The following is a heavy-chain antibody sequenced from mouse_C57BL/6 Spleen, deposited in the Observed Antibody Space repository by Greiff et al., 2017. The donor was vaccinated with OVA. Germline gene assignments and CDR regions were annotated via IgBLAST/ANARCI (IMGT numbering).Heavy chain of an antibody. D-gene: IGHD2-3*01. CDR3: ARGGDGYYSAMDY. J-gene: IGHJ4*01. CDR2: INPNNGGT. V-gene: IGHV1-26*01. CDR1: GYTFTDYY. Sequence: VQLQQSGPELVKPGASVKISCKASGYTFTDYYMNWVKQSHGKSLEWIGDINPNNGGTSYNQKFKGKATLTVDKSSSTAYMELRSLTSEDSAVYYCARGGDGYYSAMDYWGQGTSVTVSS.